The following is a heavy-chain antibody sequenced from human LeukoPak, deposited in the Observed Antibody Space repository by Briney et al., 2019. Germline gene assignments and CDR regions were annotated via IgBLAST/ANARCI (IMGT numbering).Heavy chain of an antibody. V-gene: IGHV3-15*01. J-gene: IGHJ4*02. CDR3: TTELDVRPNHY. D-gene: IGHD1-14*01. Sequence: GGSLRLSCAASGLTFSNAWMSWVRQAPGKGLEWVGRIKRKSDGGTTDYAAPVKGRFTISRDDSKDTLYLQMNSLKSEDTAVYYCTTELDVRPNHYWGQGTLVTVSS. CDR2: IKRKSDGGTT. CDR1: GLTFSNAW.